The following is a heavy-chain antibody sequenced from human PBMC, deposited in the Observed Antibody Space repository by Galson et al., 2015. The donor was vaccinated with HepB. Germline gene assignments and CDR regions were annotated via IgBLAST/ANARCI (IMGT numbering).Heavy chain of an antibody. D-gene: IGHD2-2*01. V-gene: IGHV3-15*01. J-gene: IGHJ6*02. CDR3: TTDRPEIVPSSRGGGDYYYGMDV. Sequence: SLRLSCAASGFSFNNAWMNWVRQVPGKGLEWIGRIKRTSDGGTTEYAAPVKGRFTMSRDDSKNSLSLQMSSLKTEDTGVYYCTTDRPEIVPSSRGGGDYYYGMDVWGQGTTVTVSS. CDR2: IKRTSDGGTT. CDR1: GFSFNNAW.